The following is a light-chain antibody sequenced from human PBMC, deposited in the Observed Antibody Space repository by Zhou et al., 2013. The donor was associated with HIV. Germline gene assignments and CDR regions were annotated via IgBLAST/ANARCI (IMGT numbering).Light chain of an antibody. Sequence: TQMTQSPSSLSASVGDRVTITCQASQDIKNSLNWYQQKPGKAPSLLIYGASTLQRGVPSRFSGSGSGTDFTLTISSLQPEDFATYYCQQLNSYALTFGGGTKVEIK. CDR3: QQLNSYALT. V-gene: IGKV1-33*01. CDR2: GAS. J-gene: IGKJ4*01. CDR1: QDIKNS.